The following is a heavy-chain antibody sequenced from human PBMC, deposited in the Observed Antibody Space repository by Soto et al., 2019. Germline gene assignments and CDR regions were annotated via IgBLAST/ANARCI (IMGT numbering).Heavy chain of an antibody. CDR1: GGSFSGYY. CDR3: ARGYGSGSYFNGN. CDR2: INRGGDT. V-gene: IGHV4-34*01. Sequence: QVQLQHWGAGLLKPSETLSLTCAVYGGSFSGYYWSWIRQPPGTGLEWVGEINRGGDTNYNPSLKSRVTMSVDTSKNQFSLKLTSVTAADTAVYYCARGYGSGSYFNGNWGQGTLVTVSS. J-gene: IGHJ4*02. D-gene: IGHD3-10*01.